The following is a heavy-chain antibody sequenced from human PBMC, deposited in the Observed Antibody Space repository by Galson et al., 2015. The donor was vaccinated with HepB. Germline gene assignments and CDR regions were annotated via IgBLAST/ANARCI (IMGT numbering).Heavy chain of an antibody. J-gene: IGHJ5*02. Sequence: SVKVSCKASGYTFSSYSITWVRQAPGQGLEWMERINAYSSKTNYARQLQGRVTMTTDTSTSTAYMEMRSLRSDDTAVYYCARGALVAVVDATQNNWFDPWGQGTLVTVSS. CDR2: INAYSSKT. CDR3: ARGALVAVVDATQNNWFDP. V-gene: IGHV1-18*01. CDR1: GYTFSSYS. D-gene: IGHD2-15*01.